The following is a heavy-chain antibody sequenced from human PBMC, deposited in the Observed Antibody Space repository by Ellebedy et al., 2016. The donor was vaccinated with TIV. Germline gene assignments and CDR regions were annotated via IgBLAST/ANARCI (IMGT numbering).Heavy chain of an antibody. Sequence: GESLKISXAASGFTFSSYGMHWVRQAPGKGLEWVAVIWYDGSNKYYADSVKGRFTISRDNSKNTLYLQMNSLRAEDTAVYYCARENTVGWTDYWGQGTLVTVSS. D-gene: IGHD6-19*01. J-gene: IGHJ4*02. CDR2: IWYDGSNK. V-gene: IGHV3-33*01. CDR3: ARENTVGWTDY. CDR1: GFTFSSYG.